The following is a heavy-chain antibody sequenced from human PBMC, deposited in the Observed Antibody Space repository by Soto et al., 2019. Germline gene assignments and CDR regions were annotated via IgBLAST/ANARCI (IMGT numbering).Heavy chain of an antibody. D-gene: IGHD3-10*01. V-gene: IGHV5-10-1*01. J-gene: IGHJ4*02. CDR3: GRHWVPRLVGGVIITGPQPD. CDR2: IDPSDSYT. Sequence: GESLKISCKGSGYSFTSYWISWVRQMPGKGLEWMGRIDPSDSYTNYSPSFQGHVTISADKSISTAYLQWSSLKASDTAMYYCGRHWVPRLVGGVIITGPQPDWGEGTRVTVSS. CDR1: GYSFTSYW.